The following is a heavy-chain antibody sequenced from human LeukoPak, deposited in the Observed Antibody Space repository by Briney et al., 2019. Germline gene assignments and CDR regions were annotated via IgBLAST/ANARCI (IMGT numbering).Heavy chain of an antibody. V-gene: IGHV3-33*01. J-gene: IGHJ3*02. CDR3: ARPLSIVGATIGAFDI. D-gene: IGHD1-26*01. CDR2: ECYDGGSA. Sequence: GGSLTLTCAASGFTFSNYDMHWVGRAPGKGLVWWIGECYDGGSANYKASVKGRFTISGDNSKNTLYLQMNSLRAEDTAVYYCARPLSIVGATIGAFDIWGQGTMVTVSS. CDR1: GFTFSNYD.